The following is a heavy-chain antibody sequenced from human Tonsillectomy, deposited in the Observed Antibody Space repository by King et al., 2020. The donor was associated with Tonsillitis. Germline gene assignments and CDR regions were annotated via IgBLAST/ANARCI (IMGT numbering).Heavy chain of an antibody. CDR2: INHSGST. CDR1: GGSFSGYY. D-gene: IGHD6-13*01. J-gene: IGHJ5*02. CDR3: ATCPEEYSSSRGWFDP. V-gene: IGHV4-34*01. Sequence: VQLQQWGAGLLKPSETLSLTCAVYGGSFSGYYWSWIRQPPGKGLEWIGEINHSGSTNYNPSLKSRVTISVDKSKNQFSLKLSSVTAADTAVYYCATCPEEYSSSRGWFDPWGQGTLVTVSS.